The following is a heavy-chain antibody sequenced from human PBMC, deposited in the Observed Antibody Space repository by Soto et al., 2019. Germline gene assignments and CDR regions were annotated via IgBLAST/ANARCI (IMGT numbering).Heavy chain of an antibody. D-gene: IGHD3-3*01. Sequence: ASVKVSCKASGYTFTSYGISWVRQAPGQGLERMGWISAYNGNTNYAQKLQGRVTMTTDTSTSTAYMELRSLRSDDTAVYYCARGHYDFWRGENWFDPWGQGTLVTVSS. CDR3: ARGHYDFWRGENWFDP. V-gene: IGHV1-18*01. J-gene: IGHJ5*02. CDR1: GYTFTSYG. CDR2: ISAYNGNT.